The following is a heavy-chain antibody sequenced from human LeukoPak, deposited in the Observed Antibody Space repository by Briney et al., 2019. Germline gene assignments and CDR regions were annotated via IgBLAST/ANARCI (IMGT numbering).Heavy chain of an antibody. CDR3: ARVGGTSIYYYYYYMDV. CDR2: ITSGDNTI. V-gene: IGHV3-48*02. D-gene: IGHD1-1*01. J-gene: IGHJ6*03. Sequence: PGGSLRLSCAASGFAFSSYSMNWVRRARGKGLEWVSYITSGDNTIYYADSVKGRFTISRDNAKNSLYLQMNSLSDEDTAVYYCARVGGTSIYYYYYYMDVWGKGTTVTVSS. CDR1: GFAFSSYS.